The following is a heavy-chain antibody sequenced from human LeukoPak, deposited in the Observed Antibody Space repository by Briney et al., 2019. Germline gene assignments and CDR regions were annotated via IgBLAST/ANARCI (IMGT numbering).Heavy chain of an antibody. J-gene: IGHJ4*02. V-gene: IGHV4-59*01. CDR1: GGSISSYY. CDR3: ARWFSSSSDY. Sequence: YPSETLSLTCTVSGGSISSYYWSWIRQPPGKGLEWIGYIYYSGSTNYNPSLKSRVTISVDTSKNQFSLKLSSVTAADTAVYYCARWFSSSSDYWGQGTLVTVSS. CDR2: IYYSGST. D-gene: IGHD6-6*01.